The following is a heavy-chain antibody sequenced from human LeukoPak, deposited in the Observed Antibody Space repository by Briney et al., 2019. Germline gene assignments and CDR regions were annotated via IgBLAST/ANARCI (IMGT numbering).Heavy chain of an antibody. J-gene: IGHJ5*01. CDR3: ANDLPARVWFDF. Sequence: AGGSLRLSCAASGFTFSSYAMSWVRQAPGKGLEWVSSISGSGHNTYYADSVKGRFTVSRDNSKNTLYLQMNSLRVEDTAVYHCANDLPARVWFDFWGHGTLVTVSS. CDR1: GFTFSSYA. CDR2: ISGSGHNT. V-gene: IGHV3-23*01.